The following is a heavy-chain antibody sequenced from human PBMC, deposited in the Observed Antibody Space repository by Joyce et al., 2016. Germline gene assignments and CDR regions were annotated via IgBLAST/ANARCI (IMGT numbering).Heavy chain of an antibody. CDR3: AREIDYYDSSGYYPGHFFDY. D-gene: IGHD3-22*01. J-gene: IGHJ4*02. CDR2: IYYIGST. CDR1: GGSITGFY. Sequence: QVQLQESGPGLVKPSETLSLTCTVSGGSITGFYWSWIRQPPGKGLEWIGYIYYIGSTNSNPSLKSRVTISEDTSKNQFSLKLTSVTAADTAVYFCAREIDYYDSSGYYPGHFFDYWGQGNLVTVSS. V-gene: IGHV4-59*01.